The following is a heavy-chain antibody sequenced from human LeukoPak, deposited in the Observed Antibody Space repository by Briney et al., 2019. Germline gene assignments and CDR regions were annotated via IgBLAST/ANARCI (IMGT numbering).Heavy chain of an antibody. CDR2: IYTSGST. Sequence: SQTLSLTCTVSGGSISSGSYYWSWIRQPAGKGLEWIGRIYTSGSTNYNPSLKSRVTTSVDTSKNQFSLKLSSVTAADTAVYYCARETSQKGAHYMDVWGKGTTVTISS. J-gene: IGHJ6*03. V-gene: IGHV4-61*02. CDR3: ARETSQKGAHYMDV. CDR1: GGSISSGSYY. D-gene: IGHD3-16*01.